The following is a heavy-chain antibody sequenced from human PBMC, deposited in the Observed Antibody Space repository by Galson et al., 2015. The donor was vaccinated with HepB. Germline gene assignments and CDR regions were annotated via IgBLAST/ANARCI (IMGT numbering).Heavy chain of an antibody. J-gene: IGHJ4*02. CDR1: GGSISSYY. V-gene: IGHV4-59*01. Sequence: ETLSLTCTVSGGSISSYYWSWIRQPPGKGLEWVGYIYYSGSTSYNPSLKSRVTISVDTSKNQFSLKLSSVTAADTAVYYCARVRLGYSSSWYMAHFDYWGQGTLVTVSS. CDR3: ARVRLGYSSSWYMAHFDY. CDR2: IYYSGST. D-gene: IGHD6-13*01.